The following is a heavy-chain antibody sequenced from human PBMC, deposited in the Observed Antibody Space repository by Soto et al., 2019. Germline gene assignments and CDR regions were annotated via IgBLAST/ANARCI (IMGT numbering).Heavy chain of an antibody. Sequence: QVQVVETGGGVVQPGRSLRLSCVASGFIFSTFGMHWVRQAPGKGLEWVAFTSFDGSDKYYAASVKGRFSISRDNSMNTLFLEMHSLRGEDTAVSYCTKDRSIKVRGDYGMDVWGQGTTVTVAS. D-gene: IGHD3-10*01. V-gene: IGHV3-30*18. CDR3: TKDRSIKVRGDYGMDV. CDR2: TSFDGSDK. CDR1: GFIFSTFG. J-gene: IGHJ6*02.